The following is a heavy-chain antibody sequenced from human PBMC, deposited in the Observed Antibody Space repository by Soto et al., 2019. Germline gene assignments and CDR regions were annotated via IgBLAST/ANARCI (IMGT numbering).Heavy chain of an antibody. CDR1: GFTFSSYG. V-gene: IGHV3-33*01. Sequence: GGSLRLSCAASGFTFSSYGMHWVRQAPGKGLEWVAVIWYDGSNKYYADSVKGRFTISRDNSKNTLYLQMNSLRAEDTAVYYCARGPGIMITFGGVIVSDGRAFDIWGQGTMVTVSS. D-gene: IGHD3-16*02. CDR2: IWYDGSNK. J-gene: IGHJ3*02. CDR3: ARGPGIMITFGGVIVSDGRAFDI.